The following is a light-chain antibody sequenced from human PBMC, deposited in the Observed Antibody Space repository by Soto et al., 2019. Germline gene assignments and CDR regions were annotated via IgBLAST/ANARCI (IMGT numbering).Light chain of an antibody. J-gene: IGLJ2*01. CDR1: SSNIGAGYD. CDR3: QSYDSSLSGSV. Sequence: QSVLTQPPSVSGAPGQRVTISCTGSSSNIGAGYDVHWYQQLPGTASKLLIYGNSNRPSGVPDRFSGSKPGTSASLAITGLQAEDEADYYCQSYDSSLSGSVFGGGTKLTVL. V-gene: IGLV1-40*01. CDR2: GNS.